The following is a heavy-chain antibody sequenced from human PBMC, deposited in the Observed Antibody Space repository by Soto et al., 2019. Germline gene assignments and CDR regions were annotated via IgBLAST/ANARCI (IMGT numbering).Heavy chain of an antibody. CDR2: IDPSDSYT. V-gene: IGHV5-10-1*01. D-gene: IGHD3-3*01. CDR1: GYSFTSYW. Sequence: PGESLKISCKGSGYSFTSYWISWVRQMPGKGLEWMGRIDPSDSYTNYSPSFQGHVTISADKSISTAYLQWSSLKASDTAMYYCARHKIFGVPPLDPEYGMDVWGQGTTVTVSS. J-gene: IGHJ6*02. CDR3: ARHKIFGVPPLDPEYGMDV.